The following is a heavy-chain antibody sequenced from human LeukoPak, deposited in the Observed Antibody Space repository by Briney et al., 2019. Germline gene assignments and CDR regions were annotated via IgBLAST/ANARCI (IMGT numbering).Heavy chain of an antibody. CDR3: ASHYCSGDRCYWHFDL. CDR2: IYHSGST. Sequence: SETLSLTCTVYGGSLSGYYWSWIRQPPGKGLEWIGEIYHSGSTIYNPSLESRVIILVDTSKNQISLKLSSVTAADTAMYYCASHYCSGDRCYWHFDLRGRGTLVTASS. J-gene: IGHJ2*01. CDR1: GGSLSGYY. D-gene: IGHD2-15*01. V-gene: IGHV4-34*01.